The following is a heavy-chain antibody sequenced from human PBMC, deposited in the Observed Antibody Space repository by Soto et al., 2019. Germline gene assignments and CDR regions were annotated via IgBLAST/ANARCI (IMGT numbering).Heavy chain of an antibody. D-gene: IGHD2-15*01. CDR3: ARGQLPAATTYFDF. J-gene: IGHJ4*02. V-gene: IGHV3-33*08. CDR1: GFTFSTYA. Sequence: GGSLRLSCAASGFTFSTYAMSWVRQAPGKGLEWVAIIWFDGSNKYYADSVKGRFSISRDNSKNTLFLQMDSLRAEDTAVYYCARGQLPAATTYFDFWGQGTLVTVSS. CDR2: IWFDGSNK.